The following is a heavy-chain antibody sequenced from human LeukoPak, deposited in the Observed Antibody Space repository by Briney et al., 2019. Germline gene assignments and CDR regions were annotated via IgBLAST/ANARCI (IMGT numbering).Heavy chain of an antibody. Sequence: ASVKVSCKASGYTFTSYYMHWVRQAPGQGLEWMGIINPSGGSTSYAQKFQGRVTMTRDMSTSTVYMELSSLRSEDTTVYYCARGGGRAYCSSTSCYKGYFDYWGQGTLVTVSS. CDR1: GYTFTSYY. J-gene: IGHJ4*02. CDR3: ARGGGRAYCSSTSCYKGYFDY. V-gene: IGHV1-46*01. CDR2: INPSGGST. D-gene: IGHD2-2*02.